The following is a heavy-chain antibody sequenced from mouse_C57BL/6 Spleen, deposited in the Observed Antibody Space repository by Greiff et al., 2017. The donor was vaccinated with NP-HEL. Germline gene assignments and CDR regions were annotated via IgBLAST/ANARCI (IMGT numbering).Heavy chain of an antibody. Sequence: EVKLMESGEGLVKPGGSLKLSCAASGFTFSSYAMSWVRQTPEKRLEWVAYISSGGDYIYYADTVKGRFTISRDNARNTLYLQMSSLKSEDTAMYYCTRETGTGGYYFDYWGQGTTLTVSS. V-gene: IGHV5-9-1*02. CDR2: ISSGGDYI. J-gene: IGHJ2*01. CDR3: TRETGTGGYYFDY. CDR1: GFTFSSYA. D-gene: IGHD4-1*01.